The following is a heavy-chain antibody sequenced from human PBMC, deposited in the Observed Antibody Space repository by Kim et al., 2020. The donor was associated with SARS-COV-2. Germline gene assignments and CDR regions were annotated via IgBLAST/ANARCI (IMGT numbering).Heavy chain of an antibody. CDR3: LKGGWGWIWDY. CDR1: GFTFTDHA. Sequence: GGSLRLSCTTYGFTFTDHAMSWVRQAPGKGLEWVSSIDGSDGTTYYVDSVKGRFSISRDDSKNTLYLQMSALRADDTAAYYCLKGGWGWIWDYWGQGTLV. V-gene: IGHV3-23*01. D-gene: IGHD2-21*01. J-gene: IGHJ4*02. CDR2: IDGSDGTT.